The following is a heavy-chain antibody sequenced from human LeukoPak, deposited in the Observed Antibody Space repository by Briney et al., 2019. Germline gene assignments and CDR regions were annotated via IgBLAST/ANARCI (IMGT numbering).Heavy chain of an antibody. CDR2: ISAYNGNT. CDR3: ARDYYDSSGYFRTIDY. CDR1: GYTFTSYG. V-gene: IGHV1-18*01. Sequence: ASVKVSRKASGYTFTSYGISWVRQAPGQGLEWMGWISAYNGNTNYAQKLQGRVTMTTDTSTSTAYMELRSLRSDDTAVYYCARDYYDSSGYFRTIDYWGQGTLVTVFS. J-gene: IGHJ4*02. D-gene: IGHD3-22*01.